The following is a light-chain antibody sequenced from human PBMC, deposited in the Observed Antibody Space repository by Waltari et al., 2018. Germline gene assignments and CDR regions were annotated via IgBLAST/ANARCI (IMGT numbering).Light chain of an antibody. Sequence: DIQMTQSPSSLSAAVGNRVTITCRASHVISIYLAWYQQKPGKVPKLLIYAASTLQSAVPSRFSGSGSGTALTLTIRSLQPEDVATYYCQNYNRVPLTFGGGTKVEIK. J-gene: IGKJ4*01. CDR2: AAS. CDR3: QNYNRVPLT. V-gene: IGKV1-27*01. CDR1: HVISIY.